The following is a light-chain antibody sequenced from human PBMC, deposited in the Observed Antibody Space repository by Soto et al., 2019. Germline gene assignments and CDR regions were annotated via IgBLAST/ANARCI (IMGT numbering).Light chain of an antibody. CDR3: SSYTSSSKV. CDR1: SSDVGGYNY. J-gene: IGLJ2*01. CDR2: DVS. Sequence: QSVLTQPASVSGSPGQSITISCTGTSSDVGGYNYVSCYQQHPGKAPKLMIYDVSNRPSGVSNRFSGSKSGNTASLTISGLQAEDEADYYCSSYTSSSKVFGGGTKLTVL. V-gene: IGLV2-14*01.